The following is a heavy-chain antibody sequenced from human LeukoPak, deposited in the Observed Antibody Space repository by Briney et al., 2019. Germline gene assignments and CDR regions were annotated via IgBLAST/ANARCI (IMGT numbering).Heavy chain of an antibody. CDR2: TSSNRRDK. D-gene: IGHD3-16*01. Sequence: PWGSLRLSCAASGFTFGTSRMSWFRPAPGTGLQWVAHTSSNRRDKYYADSVKGRFIISRDTPKNSLYLQMNRLRAEDTSVCYCSGWGSDFNYWGQGTLVTVSS. CDR1: GFTFGTSR. V-gene: IGHV3-7*01. J-gene: IGHJ4*02. CDR3: SGWGSDFNY.